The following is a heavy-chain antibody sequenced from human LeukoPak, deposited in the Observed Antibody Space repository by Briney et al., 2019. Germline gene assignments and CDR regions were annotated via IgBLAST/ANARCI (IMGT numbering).Heavy chain of an antibody. D-gene: IGHD6-19*01. V-gene: IGHV4-59*08. CDR2: IYYSGST. J-gene: IGHJ4*02. CDR1: GGSISSYY. CDR3: ARPPNDYSSGLL. Sequence: PSDTQSLTCTVSGGSISSYYWSWIRQPPGKGLEWIGYIYYSGSTNYNPSLKSRVTISVDTSKNQFSLKLSSVTAADTAVYYCARPPNDYSSGLLWGQGTLVTVSS.